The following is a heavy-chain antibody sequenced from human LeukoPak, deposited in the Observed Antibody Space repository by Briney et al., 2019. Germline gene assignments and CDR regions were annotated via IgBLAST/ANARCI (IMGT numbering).Heavy chain of an antibody. D-gene: IGHD2-15*01. Sequence: ASVKVSCKASGYTFTSYGISWVRQAPGQGLEWMGWISAYNGNTNYAQKLQGSVTMTTDTSTSTAYMELRSLRSDDTAVYYCARWGPSGQKRWYFDLWGRGTLVTVSS. CDR3: ARWGPSGQKRWYFDL. V-gene: IGHV1-18*01. CDR2: ISAYNGNT. J-gene: IGHJ2*01. CDR1: GYTFTSYG.